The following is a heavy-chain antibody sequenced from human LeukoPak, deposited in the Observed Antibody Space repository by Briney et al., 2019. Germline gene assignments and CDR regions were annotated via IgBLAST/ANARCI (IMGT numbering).Heavy chain of an antibody. CDR2: ISDSSTFI. Sequence: PGGSLRLSCAASGFSFSRYSMHWVRQAPGKGLEWVSSISDSSTFIYYADSVRGRFTISRDNAKNSLFLHMNSLRAEDTALYYCAREPHDLNEDDGFDIWGQGTLVTVSS. V-gene: IGHV3-21*01. D-gene: IGHD1-1*01. J-gene: IGHJ3*02. CDR3: AREPHDLNEDDGFDI. CDR1: GFSFSRYS.